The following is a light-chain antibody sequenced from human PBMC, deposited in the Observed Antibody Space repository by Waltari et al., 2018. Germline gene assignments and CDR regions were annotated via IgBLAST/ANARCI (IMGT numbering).Light chain of an antibody. V-gene: IGLV2-14*03. CDR2: DVS. Sequence: QSALTQPASVSGSAGQSIAISCSGTNSDIVRYDYVSWYQQHPGTAPMLIIYDVSRWPSGVSNRFIGSKSGSTASLAISGLQAEDEGDYFCASYTSSNTVIFGGGTRVTVL. J-gene: IGLJ2*01. CDR1: NSDIVRYDY. CDR3: ASYTSSNTVI.